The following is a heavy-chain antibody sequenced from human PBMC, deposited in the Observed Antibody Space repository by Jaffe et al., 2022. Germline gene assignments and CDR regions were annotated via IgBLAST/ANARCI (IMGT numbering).Heavy chain of an antibody. CDR3: ARDQQGVRGVIAEYFQH. CDR1: GFTFSSYE. CDR2: ISSSGSTI. J-gene: IGHJ1*01. Sequence: EVQLVESGGGLVQPGGSLRLSCAASGFTFSSYEMNWVRQAPGKGLEWVSYISSSGSTIYYADSVKGRFTISRDNAKNSLYLQMNSLRAEDTAVYYCARDQQGVRGVIAEYFQHWGQGTLVTVSS. D-gene: IGHD3-10*01. V-gene: IGHV3-48*03.